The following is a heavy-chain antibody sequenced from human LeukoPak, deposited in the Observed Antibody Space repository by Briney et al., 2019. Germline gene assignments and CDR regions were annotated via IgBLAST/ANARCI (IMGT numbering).Heavy chain of an antibody. J-gene: IGHJ4*02. CDR1: GGSISSGGYY. D-gene: IGHD6-13*01. Sequence: SETLSLTCTVSGGSISSGGYYWSWLRQHPGKGLEWIGYIYYSGSTYYNPSLKSRVTISVDTSKNQFSLKLSSVTAADTAVYYCARRDIAAAAIDYWGQGTLVTVSS. CDR2: IYYSGST. V-gene: IGHV4-31*03. CDR3: ARRDIAAAAIDY.